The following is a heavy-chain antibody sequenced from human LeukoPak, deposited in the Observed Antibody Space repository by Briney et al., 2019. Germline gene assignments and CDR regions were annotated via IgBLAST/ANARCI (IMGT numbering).Heavy chain of an antibody. Sequence: ASVKVSCKASGYTFTGYYMHWVRQAPGQGLEWMGWINPNSGGTNYAQKFQGRVTMTRDTSISTAYMELSRLRSDDTAMYYCARDFGEFSDRENWFGPWGQGTLVTVSS. V-gene: IGHV1-2*02. J-gene: IGHJ5*02. CDR3: ARDFGEFSDRENWFGP. CDR2: INPNSGGT. D-gene: IGHD3-10*01. CDR1: GYTFTGYY.